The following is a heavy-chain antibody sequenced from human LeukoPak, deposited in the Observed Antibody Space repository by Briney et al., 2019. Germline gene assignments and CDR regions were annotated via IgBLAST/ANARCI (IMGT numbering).Heavy chain of an antibody. CDR2: IYTSGST. V-gene: IGHV4-4*07. J-gene: IGHJ6*03. CDR3: ARVGFLMVTLRNYYYMDV. Sequence: PSETLSLTCTVSGGSISSYYWRWIRQPAGKGLEWIGRIYTSGSTNYNPSLKSRVTMSVDTSKNQFSLKLSSVTAADTAVYYCARVGFLMVTLRNYYYMDVWGKGTTVTVSS. CDR1: GGSISSYY. D-gene: IGHD2-21*02.